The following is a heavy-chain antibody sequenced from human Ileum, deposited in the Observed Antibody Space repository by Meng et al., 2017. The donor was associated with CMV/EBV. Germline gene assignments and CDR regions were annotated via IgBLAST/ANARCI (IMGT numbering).Heavy chain of an antibody. Sequence: QVPPQVSGPGLVKTSETLSLTCYVSGGSISNYYWSWIRQPAGKGLEWIAHIYTSGTTNYNPSLKSRVTMSVDTSRNQFSLKLTSVTAADTAVYYCARNYGSGNWNFFHYWGQGTLVTVSS. V-gene: IGHV4-4*07. D-gene: IGHD3-10*01. CDR2: IYTSGTT. J-gene: IGHJ4*02. CDR3: ARNYGSGNWNFFHY. CDR1: GGSISNYY.